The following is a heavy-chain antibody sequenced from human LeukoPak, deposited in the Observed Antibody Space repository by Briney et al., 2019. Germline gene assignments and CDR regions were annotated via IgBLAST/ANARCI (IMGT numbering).Heavy chain of an antibody. J-gene: IGHJ6*02. Sequence: ASVKVSCKASGGTFSSYAISWVRQAPGQGLEWMGRIIPILGIANYAQKFQGRVTITADKSTSTAYMELSSLRSEDTAVYYCARDGPFSPHYDFWSGYFSAYGMDVWGQGTTVTVSS. CDR1: GGTFSSYA. V-gene: IGHV1-69*04. D-gene: IGHD3-3*01. CDR2: IIPILGIA. CDR3: ARDGPFSPHYDFWSGYFSAYGMDV.